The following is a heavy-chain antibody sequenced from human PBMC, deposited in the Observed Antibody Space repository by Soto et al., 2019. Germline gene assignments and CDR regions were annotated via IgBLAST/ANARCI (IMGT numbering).Heavy chain of an antibody. J-gene: IGHJ4*02. Sequence: GGSLRLSCAASGFTFSSYGMHWVRQAPGKGLEWVAVISYDGSNKYYADSVKGRFTISRDNSKNTLYLQMNSLRAEDTAVYYCAKPPSMNTAMDTFGLDNWGKGSLVTVGS. D-gene: IGHD5-18*01. V-gene: IGHV3-30*18. CDR2: ISYDGSNK. CDR1: GFTFSSYG. CDR3: AKPPSMNTAMDTFGLDN.